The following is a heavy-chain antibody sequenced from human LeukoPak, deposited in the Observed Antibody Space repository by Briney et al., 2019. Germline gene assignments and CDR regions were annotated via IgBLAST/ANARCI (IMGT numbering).Heavy chain of an antibody. CDR1: GYTFTSYY. CDR2: INPSGGST. Sequence: ASVKVSCKASGYTFTSYYMHWVRQAPGQGLEWMGIINPSGGSTGYAQKFQGRVTMTRDTSTSTVYMELSSLRSEDTAVYYCARPVVPAARTASFDLWGRGTLVTVSS. J-gene: IGHJ2*01. V-gene: IGHV1-46*01. D-gene: IGHD2-2*01. CDR3: ARPVVPAARTASFDL.